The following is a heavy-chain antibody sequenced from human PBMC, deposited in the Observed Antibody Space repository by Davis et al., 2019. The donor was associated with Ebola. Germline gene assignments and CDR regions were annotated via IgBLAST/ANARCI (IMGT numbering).Heavy chain of an antibody. CDR1: GFTFSSYA. V-gene: IGHV3-23*01. CDR3: ATYVGSCGGGTCYIDY. D-gene: IGHD2-15*01. J-gene: IGHJ4*02. Sequence: GESLKISCAASGFTFSSYAMSWVRQAPGKGLEWVSTLGLGADTYYADSVKGRFTISRDNSKNTLYLQMNSLRAEDTAVYYCATYVGSCGGGTCYIDYWGQGTLVTVSS. CDR2: LGLGADT.